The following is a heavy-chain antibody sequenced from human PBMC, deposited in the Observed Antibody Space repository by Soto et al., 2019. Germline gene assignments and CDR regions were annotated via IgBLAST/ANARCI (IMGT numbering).Heavy chain of an antibody. D-gene: IGHD4-4*01. J-gene: IGHJ6*03. CDR3: ARLTTTTTLGSSYFYYYMDV. Sequence: QVLLVQSGAEVKKPGASVKVSCKASGYTFTNYAMHWVRQAPGQRLEWMGWINAGNGNTKYSQRFQGRVTITRDTSASTAFMELSSLTSEDTAVYYCARLTTTTTLGSSYFYYYMDVWGKGTTVTVSS. CDR2: INAGNGNT. V-gene: IGHV1-3*01. CDR1: GYTFTNYA.